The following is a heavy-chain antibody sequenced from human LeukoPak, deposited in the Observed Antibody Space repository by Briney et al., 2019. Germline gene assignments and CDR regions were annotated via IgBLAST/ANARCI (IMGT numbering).Heavy chain of an antibody. CDR3: ARLAPGAAFDI. CDR2: IIPILGIA. J-gene: IGHJ3*02. Sequence: ASVKVSCKASGGTFSSYAISWVRQAPGQGLEWMGRIIPILGIANYAQKFQGRVTITADKSTSTAYMELSSLRSEDTAVYYCARLAPGAAFDIWGQGTMVTVSS. D-gene: IGHD3-10*01. CDR1: GGTFSSYA. V-gene: IGHV1-69*04.